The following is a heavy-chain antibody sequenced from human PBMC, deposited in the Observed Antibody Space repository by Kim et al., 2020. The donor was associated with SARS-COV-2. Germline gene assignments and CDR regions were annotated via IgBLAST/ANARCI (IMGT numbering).Heavy chain of an antibody. CDR3: ARGLGYSSSWFDY. V-gene: IGHV4-34*01. Sequence: SETLSLTCAVYGGSFSGYYWSWIRQPPGKGLEWIGEINHSGSTNYNPSLKSRVTISVDTSKNQFSLKLSSVTAADTAVYYCARGLGYSSSWFDYWGQGTLVTVSS. J-gene: IGHJ4*02. CDR1: GGSFSGYY. D-gene: IGHD6-13*01. CDR2: INHSGST.